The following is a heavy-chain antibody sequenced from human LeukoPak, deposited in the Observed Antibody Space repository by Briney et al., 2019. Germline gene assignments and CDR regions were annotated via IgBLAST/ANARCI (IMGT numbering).Heavy chain of an antibody. J-gene: IGHJ4*02. CDR1: GFTFSSNG. CDR2: ISYDGSNK. V-gene: IGHV3-30*03. CDR3: ARESYG. D-gene: IGHD4-17*01. Sequence: GGSLRLSCAASGFTFSSNGMHWVRQAPGKGLEWVAVISYDGSNKYYADSVKGRFTISRDNSKNTLYLQMNSLRAEDTAVYYCARESYGWGQGTLVTVSS.